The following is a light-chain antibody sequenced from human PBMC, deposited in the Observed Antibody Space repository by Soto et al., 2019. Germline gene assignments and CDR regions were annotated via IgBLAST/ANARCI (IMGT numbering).Light chain of an antibody. J-gene: IGLJ2*01. Sequence: QSVLTQPASLSGSPGQSITISCTGTSSDVGGYNYVSWYQQHPGKAPRLMIYGVSNRPLGVSYRFSGSKSGNTASLTISGLQAEDEADYYCSSYTSSSVVFGGGTKVTVL. CDR2: GVS. V-gene: IGLV2-14*03. CDR1: SSDVGGYNY. CDR3: SSYTSSSVV.